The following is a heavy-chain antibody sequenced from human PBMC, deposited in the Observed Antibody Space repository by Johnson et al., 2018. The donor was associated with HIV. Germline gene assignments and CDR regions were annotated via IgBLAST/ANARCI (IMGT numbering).Heavy chain of an antibody. Sequence: QVQLVESGGGVVQPGRSLRLSCAASGFTFSSYAMHWVRQAPGKGLEWVAIISYDGNNKYYADSVKGRFTISRDNSKNTLYLQMNRLRAEDTAVYYCARGGLTYYYDSSGYPDAFDIWGQGTMVTVSS. CDR1: GFTFSSYA. V-gene: IGHV3-30-3*01. D-gene: IGHD3-22*01. CDR2: ISYDGNNK. CDR3: ARGGLTYYYDSSGYPDAFDI. J-gene: IGHJ3*02.